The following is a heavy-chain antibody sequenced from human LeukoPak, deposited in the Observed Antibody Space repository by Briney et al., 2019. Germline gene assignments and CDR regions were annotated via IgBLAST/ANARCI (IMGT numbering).Heavy chain of an antibody. Sequence: SVKVSCKASGGTFSSYAISWVRQAPGQGLEWMGGIIPIFGTANYAQKFQGRVTITADESTSTAYMELSSLRSEDTAVYYCARDGIEYGSGNFYSNGMDVWGQGTTVTVSS. J-gene: IGHJ6*02. CDR3: ARDGIEYGSGNFYSNGMDV. V-gene: IGHV1-69*13. CDR1: GGTFSSYA. CDR2: IIPIFGTA. D-gene: IGHD3-10*01.